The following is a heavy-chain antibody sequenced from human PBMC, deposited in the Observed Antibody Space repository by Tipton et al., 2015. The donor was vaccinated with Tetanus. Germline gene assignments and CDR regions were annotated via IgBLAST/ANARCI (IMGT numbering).Heavy chain of an antibody. CDR1: GYTFATYG. J-gene: IGHJ4*02. CDR3: ARVVRGSGSHIRAVDY. V-gene: IGHV1-18*01. Sequence: QSGAEVKKPGASVKVSCKASGYTFATYGISWLRQAPGQGLEWMGGMSGRNGKTDYAQKLQGRVNMTTDTSASTGYMEVSSLRSEDTAVYYCARVVRGSGSHIRAVDYWGQGTLVTVSS. CDR2: MSGRNGKT. D-gene: IGHD3-10*01.